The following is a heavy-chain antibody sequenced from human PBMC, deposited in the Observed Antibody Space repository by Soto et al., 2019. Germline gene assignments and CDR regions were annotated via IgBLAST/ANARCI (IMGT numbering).Heavy chain of an antibody. D-gene: IGHD2-21*02. CDR2: MYNTGST. V-gene: IGHV4-59*01. CDR1: GGSISGYY. CDR3: ARDLWGYGGTDCYPLDV. Sequence: SETLSLTCTVSGGSISGYYWSWIRQPPGKGLEWIGYMYNTGSTVYNPSLKSRVTISVDTSKNQFSLKLNSVTAADTAVYYCARDLWGYGGTDCYPLDVWGQGTTVTVSS. J-gene: IGHJ6*02.